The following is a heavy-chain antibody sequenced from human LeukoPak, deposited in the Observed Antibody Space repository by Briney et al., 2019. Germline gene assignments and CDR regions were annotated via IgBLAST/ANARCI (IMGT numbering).Heavy chain of an antibody. CDR2: LYLDDDK. Sequence: ESGPTLLKHTHTYTLSSNFSQFSLRTPGVGLDWIRQPPGTALEWLALLYLDDDKRYSTSLKRRPTITKHTSKNQVVLTVTNMDPVDTATYYCAHKNEFYPFDDWGQGTLVTVSS. D-gene: IGHD2/OR15-2a*01. CDR3: AHKNEFYPFDD. CDR1: QFSLRTPGVG. J-gene: IGHJ4*02. V-gene: IGHV2-5*02.